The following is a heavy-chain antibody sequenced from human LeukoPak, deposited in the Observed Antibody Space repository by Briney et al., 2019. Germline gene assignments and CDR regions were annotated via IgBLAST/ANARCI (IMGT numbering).Heavy chain of an antibody. CDR1: GGSISSYY. V-gene: IGHV4-59*08. J-gene: IGHJ6*02. D-gene: IGHD2-15*01. CDR2: IYHSGST. Sequence: SETLSLTCTVSGGSISSYYWSWIRQPPGKGLEWTGYIYHSGSTNYNPSLKSRVTISVDTSKNQFSLKLSSVTAADTAVYYCARLVVVAATGGTTEDYYYYGMDVWGQGTTVTVSS. CDR3: ARLVVVAATGGTTEDYYYYGMDV.